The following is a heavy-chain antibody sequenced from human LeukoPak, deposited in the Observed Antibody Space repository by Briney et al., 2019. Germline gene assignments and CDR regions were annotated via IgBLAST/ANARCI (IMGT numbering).Heavy chain of an antibody. CDR1: GFTFDDYG. Sequence: GGSLRLSYAASGFTFDDYGMSWVRQAPGKGLEWVSGINWNAGSTGYADSVKGRFTISRDNAKNSLYLQMNSLRAEDTALYYCARVPRYCSSTSCYSGGYYFDYWGQGTLVTVSS. J-gene: IGHJ4*02. V-gene: IGHV3-20*03. CDR2: INWNAGST. CDR3: ARVPRYCSSTSCYSGGYYFDY. D-gene: IGHD2-2*02.